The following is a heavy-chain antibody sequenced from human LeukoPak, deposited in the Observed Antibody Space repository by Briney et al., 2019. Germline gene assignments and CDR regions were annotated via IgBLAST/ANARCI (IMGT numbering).Heavy chain of an antibody. CDR2: IYPGDFET. V-gene: IGHV5-51*01. J-gene: IGHJ4*02. CDR1: GYSFTSYW. D-gene: IGHD1-26*01. CDR3: ARAPGSYLDY. Sequence: GESLKISCKGSGYSFTSYWIAWVRQMPGKGLEWMGIIYPGDFETRYSPFFQGQVTISADKSISTAYLQWSSLKASDTAIYYCARAPGSYLDYWGQGSLVTVSS.